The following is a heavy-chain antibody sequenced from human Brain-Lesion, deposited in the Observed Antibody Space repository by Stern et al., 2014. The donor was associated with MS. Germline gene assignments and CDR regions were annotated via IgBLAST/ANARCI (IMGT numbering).Heavy chain of an antibody. D-gene: IGHD3-3*01. J-gene: IGHJ6*02. CDR1: GYIFTGYY. Sequence: QEQLVQSGAEVKKPGASVKVSCKTSGYIFTGYYIHWVRQAPGQGLEWMAWINPNTGGTKYAKKLQGRVTMSREPSISTAYVELSSLTSDDTAVYYCARDQRGITIFGVVTDYYYLGMDVWGQGTMGTVSS. CDR3: ARDQRGITIFGVVTDYYYLGMDV. CDR2: INPNTGGT. V-gene: IGHV1-2*02.